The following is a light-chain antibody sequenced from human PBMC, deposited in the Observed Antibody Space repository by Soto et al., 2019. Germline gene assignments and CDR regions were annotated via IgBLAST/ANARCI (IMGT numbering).Light chain of an antibody. V-gene: IGKV3-20*01. CDR1: QTVSSNY. Sequence: ESILTQSQDTLSLSPGRRPTLCCRASQTVSSNYLAWCQQRPGQAPRLXIYGASTRAAGIPDRFSGSGSGTDFTLTITRLETEDSAVYFCQQYTGPPTTFGQGTRLEIK. CDR2: GAS. J-gene: IGKJ5*01. CDR3: QQYTGPPTT.